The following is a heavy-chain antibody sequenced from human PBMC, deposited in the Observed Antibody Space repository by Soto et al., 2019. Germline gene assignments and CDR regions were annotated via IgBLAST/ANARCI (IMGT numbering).Heavy chain of an antibody. D-gene: IGHD3-16*01. V-gene: IGHV1-18*01. CDR2: ISAYNGHT. CDR3: ARGGYYDNTWGKLSHYGLDV. CDR1: GYTFTSYR. Sequence: ASVKVSCKASGYTFTSYRISWVRQAPGQGLEWMGWISAYNGHTNYAQKLQGRVTMTTDTSTRTTYMELRSLKSDDTAVYYCARGGYYDNTWGKLSHYGLDVWGQGTSVTVSS. J-gene: IGHJ6*02.